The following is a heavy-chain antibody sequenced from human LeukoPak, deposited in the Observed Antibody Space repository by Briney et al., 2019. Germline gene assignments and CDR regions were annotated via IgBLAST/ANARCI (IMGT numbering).Heavy chain of an antibody. V-gene: IGHV1-8*02. CDR1: GYTFTSYG. CDR3: ARGIGSWDPESYIGY. D-gene: IGHD2-15*01. Sequence: ASVKVSCKASGYTFTSYGISWVRQAPGQGLEWMGWMNPNSGNTGYAQKFQGRVTVTRNTSISTAYMELSSLRSEDTAVYYCARGIGSWDPESYIGYWGQGTLVTVSS. J-gene: IGHJ4*02. CDR2: MNPNSGNT.